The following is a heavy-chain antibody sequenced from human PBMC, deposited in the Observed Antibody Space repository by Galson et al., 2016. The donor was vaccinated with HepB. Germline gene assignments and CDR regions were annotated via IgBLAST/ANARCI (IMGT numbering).Heavy chain of an antibody. CDR1: GFSLSNGRFG. CDR2: IFSNDDK. CDR3: ARIGGPYSSSRYFFDF. D-gene: IGHD6-13*01. J-gene: IGHJ4*02. Sequence: PALVKPTQTLTLTCSVSGFSLSNGRFGVTWIRQPPGKGLEWLAHIFSNDDKSYSTSLERRLTISKDTSKSQVVLTMTNMDPVDTATYYCARIGGPYSSSRYFFDFWGQGTLVTVSS. V-gene: IGHV2-26*02.